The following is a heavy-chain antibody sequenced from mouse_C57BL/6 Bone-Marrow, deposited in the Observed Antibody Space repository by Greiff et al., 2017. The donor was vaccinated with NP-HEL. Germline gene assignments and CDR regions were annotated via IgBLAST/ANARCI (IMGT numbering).Heavy chain of an antibody. D-gene: IGHD1-1*01. Sequence: VQLQQSGAELARPGASVKLSCKASGYTFTSYGISWVKQRTGQGLEWIGEIYPRSGNTYYNEKFKGKATLTADKSSSTAYMQLRSLTSEDSAVYFSARSDFYGSRYDYWGQGTTVTVSS. V-gene: IGHV1-81*01. CDR2: IYPRSGNT. J-gene: IGHJ2*01. CDR1: GYTFTSYG. CDR3: ARSDFYGSRYDY.